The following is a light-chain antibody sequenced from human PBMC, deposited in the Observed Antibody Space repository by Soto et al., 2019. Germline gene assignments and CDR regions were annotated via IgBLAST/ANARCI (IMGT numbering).Light chain of an antibody. Sequence: QSVLTQPPSASGSPGQSVTISCTGTSSDIGTYDYVSWYQHLPDKAPKLIIYEVSKRPSGVPDRFSGSESGNTASLTVSGLQAEDEGDYYCCSYGGGNNFYVFGTGTKVTVL. V-gene: IGLV2-8*01. J-gene: IGLJ1*01. CDR2: EVS. CDR3: CSYGGGNNFYV. CDR1: SSDIGTYDY.